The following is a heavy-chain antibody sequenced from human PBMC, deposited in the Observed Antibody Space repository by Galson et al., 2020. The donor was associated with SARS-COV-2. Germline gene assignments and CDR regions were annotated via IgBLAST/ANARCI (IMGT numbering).Heavy chain of an antibody. Sequence: GESLKISCAASGFTFSSYWMSWVRQAPGKGLEWVANIKQDGSEKYYVDSVKGRFTISRDNAKNSLYLQMNSLRAEDTAVYYCARAGSEWFGELSYRPSYYYYGMDVWGQGTTVTVSS. CDR2: IKQDGSEK. CDR3: ARAGSEWFGELSYRPSYYYYGMDV. J-gene: IGHJ6*02. CDR1: GFTFSSYW. D-gene: IGHD3-10*01. V-gene: IGHV3-7*04.